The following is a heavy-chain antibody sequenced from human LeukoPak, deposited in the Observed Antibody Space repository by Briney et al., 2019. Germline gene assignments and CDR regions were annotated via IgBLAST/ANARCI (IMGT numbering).Heavy chain of an antibody. CDR2: ISAYNGNT. V-gene: IGHV1-18*04. J-gene: IGHJ4*02. D-gene: IGHD5-18*01. CDR1: GYTLTIYG. Sequence: ASVTVSFKASGYTLTIYGISWVRQAPGQGRERMGWISAYNGNTNYAQKLQGRVTMTTDTSTSTAYMELRSLRSDDTAVYYCARGLRYWGDTGMVTFYWGQGTLVTVAS. CDR3: ARGLRYWGDTGMVTFY.